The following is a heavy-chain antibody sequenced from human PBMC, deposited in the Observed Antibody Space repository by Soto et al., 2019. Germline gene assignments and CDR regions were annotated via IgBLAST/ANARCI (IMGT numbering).Heavy chain of an antibody. V-gene: IGHV1-69*12. Sequence: QVQLVQSGAEVKKPVSSVKVSCKASVGTFSSYAISWVRHAPGQGLEWMGGIIPIFGTANYAQKFQGRVTITADESTGTAYMELSSLRSEDTAVYSCARAIPYCISTSCKERISYYYYGMDVWGQGTTVTVSS. D-gene: IGHD2-2*01. J-gene: IGHJ6*02. CDR1: VGTFSSYA. CDR3: ARAIPYCISTSCKERISYYYYGMDV. CDR2: IIPIFGTA.